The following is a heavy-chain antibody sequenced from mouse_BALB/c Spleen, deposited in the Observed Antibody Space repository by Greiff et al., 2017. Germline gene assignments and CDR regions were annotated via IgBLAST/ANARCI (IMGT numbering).Heavy chain of an antibody. J-gene: IGHJ1*01. D-gene: IGHD2-3*01. CDR3: ARWGLLPWYFDV. V-gene: IGHV5-9-4*01. CDR1: GFTFSSYA. CDR2: ISSGGSYT. Sequence: EVMLVESGGGLVKPGGSLKLSCAASGFTFSSYAMSWVRQSPEKRLEWVAEISSGGSYTYYPDTVTGRFTISRDNAKNTLYLEMSSLRSEDTAMYYCARWGLLPWYFDVWGAGTTVTVSS.